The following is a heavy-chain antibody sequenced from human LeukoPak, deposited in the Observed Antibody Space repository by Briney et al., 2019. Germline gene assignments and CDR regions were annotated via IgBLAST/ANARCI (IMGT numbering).Heavy chain of an antibody. CDR1: GFTFSTYA. J-gene: IGHJ4*02. CDR2: ISGDNPGT. D-gene: IGHD2-15*01. Sequence: GGSLRLSCAASGFTFSTYAMSWVRQTPGKGLEWVAAISGDNPGTYHANSVKGRFTISRDNSKNTLHLQMSGLRAEDTARYYCVKAPVGHCSGAFCYHFDSWGQGTLVTVSS. CDR3: VKAPVGHCSGAFCYHFDS. V-gene: IGHV3-23*01.